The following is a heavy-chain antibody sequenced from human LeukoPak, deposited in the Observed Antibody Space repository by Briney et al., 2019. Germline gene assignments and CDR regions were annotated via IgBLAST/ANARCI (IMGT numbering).Heavy chain of an antibody. D-gene: IGHD5-18*01. J-gene: IGHJ3*02. V-gene: IGHV3-21*01. CDR1: GFTFSSYS. CDR2: ISSSSSYI. CDR3: AREYEKGGYSYGRRI. Sequence: TGGSLRLSCAASGFTFSSYSMNWDRQAPGAGLEWVSSISSSSSYIYYADSVKGRFTISRDNAKNSLYLQMNSLRAEDTAVYYCAREYEKGGYSYGRRIWGQGTTVTVSS.